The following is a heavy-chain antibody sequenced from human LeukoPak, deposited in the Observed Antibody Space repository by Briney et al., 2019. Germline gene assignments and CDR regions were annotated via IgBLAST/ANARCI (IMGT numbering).Heavy chain of an antibody. D-gene: IGHD4-17*01. CDR1: GFTFSSHW. V-gene: IGHV3-7*01. CDR3: TRRGYGY. CDR2: IKEDGSEI. Sequence: PGGSLRLSCAASGFTFSSHWMSWVRQAPGKGLEWVANIKEDGSEIYYVDSVEGRFTISRDNAKNSLYLQMNSLRAEDTALYYCTRRGYGYWGQGTLVTVSS. J-gene: IGHJ4*02.